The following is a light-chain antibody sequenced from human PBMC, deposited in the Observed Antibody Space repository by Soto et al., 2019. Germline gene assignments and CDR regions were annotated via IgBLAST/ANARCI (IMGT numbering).Light chain of an antibody. CDR3: ISYTSSSTVV. Sequence: QSAPTQPASVSGCRGQSITISCTGTISVCGGYNFGSWYQQHPGKAPKLMIYDVSYQPSGVSDRFSGSKSGNTVSLIISGLQAEDEADYYCISYTSSSTVVFGGGTKLTVL. V-gene: IGLV2-14*01. CDR2: DVS. J-gene: IGLJ2*01. CDR1: ISVCGGYNF.